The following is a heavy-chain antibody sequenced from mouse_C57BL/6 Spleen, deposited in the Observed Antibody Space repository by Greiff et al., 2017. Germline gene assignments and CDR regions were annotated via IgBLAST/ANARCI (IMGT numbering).Heavy chain of an antibody. CDR3: ARGDSSYPFDY. V-gene: IGHV5-12*01. J-gene: IGHJ2*01. CDR2: ISNGGGST. D-gene: IGHD1-1*01. CDR1: GFTFSDYY. Sequence: EVQLVESGGGLVQPGGSLKLSCAASGFTFSDYYMYWVRQTPEKRLEWVAYISNGGGSTYYPDTVKGRFTISRDNAKNTLYLQMSRLKSEDTAMYYCARGDSSYPFDYWGEGTTLTVSS.